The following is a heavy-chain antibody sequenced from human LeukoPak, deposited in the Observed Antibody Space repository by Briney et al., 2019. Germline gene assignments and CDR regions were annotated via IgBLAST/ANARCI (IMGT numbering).Heavy chain of an antibody. CDR3: ARLQTLLWFGESLSGRYDAFDI. D-gene: IGHD3-10*01. V-gene: IGHV1-69*06. CDR2: IIPIFGTA. CDR1: GGTFSSYA. Sequence: SVKVSCKASGGTFSSYAISWVRQAPGQGLEWMGGIIPIFGTANYAQKFQGRVTITADKSTSTAYMELSSLRSEDTAVYYCARLQTLLWFGESLSGRYDAFDIWGQGTMVTVSS. J-gene: IGHJ3*02.